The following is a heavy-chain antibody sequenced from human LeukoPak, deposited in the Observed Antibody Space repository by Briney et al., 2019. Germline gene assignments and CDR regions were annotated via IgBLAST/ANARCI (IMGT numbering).Heavy chain of an antibody. V-gene: IGHV3-21*01. CDR1: GFTFSDYA. CDR2: ISSSSAYI. CDR3: ARIFRYQLVDYYALDV. D-gene: IGHD2-2*01. J-gene: IGHJ6*02. Sequence: PGGSLRLSCAASGFTFSDYAMDWVRQAPGKGLEWVSAISSSSAYIYHADSVKGRFTISRDNAKSSVSLQMNSLRADDTAVYYCARIFRYQLVDYYALDVWGQGTTVTVSS.